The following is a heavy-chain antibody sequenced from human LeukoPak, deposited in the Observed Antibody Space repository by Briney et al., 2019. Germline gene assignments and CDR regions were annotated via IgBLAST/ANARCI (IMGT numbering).Heavy chain of an antibody. CDR3: ARALNIAEGGYYFDY. CDR1: GGSISSGSHY. J-gene: IGHJ4*02. V-gene: IGHV4-39*07. CDR2: IYHSGST. D-gene: IGHD6-13*01. Sequence: SETLSLTCTVSGGSISSGSHYWSWIRQPPGKGLEWIGSIYHSGSTYYNPSLKSRVTISVDTSKNQFSLKLSSVTAADTAVYYCARALNIAEGGYYFDYWGQGTLVTVSS.